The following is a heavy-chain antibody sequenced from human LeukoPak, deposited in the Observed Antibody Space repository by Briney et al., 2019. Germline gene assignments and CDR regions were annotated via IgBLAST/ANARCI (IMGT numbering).Heavy chain of an antibody. CDR1: GTTLSNYW. Sequence: PGGSLRLSCAASGTTLSNYWMHWVRQAPGRGLEYVANIKQGGSEKLYVDSVKGRFTISRDDAKNSLSLQMNSLRAEDTAVYYCAKGYGWLIVHWGQGTVVTVSS. J-gene: IGHJ4*02. V-gene: IGHV3-7*01. CDR2: IKQGGSEK. CDR3: AKGYGWLIVH. D-gene: IGHD6-19*01.